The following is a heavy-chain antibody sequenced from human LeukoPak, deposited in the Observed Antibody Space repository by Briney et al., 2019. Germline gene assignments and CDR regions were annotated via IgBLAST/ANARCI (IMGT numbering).Heavy chain of an antibody. CDR2: IIPILGIA. CDR1: GGTFSSYA. J-gene: IGHJ4*02. V-gene: IGHV1-69*04. Sequence: SVKVSCXXSGGTFSSYAISWVRQAPGQGLEWMGRIIPILGIANYAQKFQGRVTITADKSTSTAYMELSSLRSEDTAVYYCARVYYYDSSGYYSFDYWGQGTLVTVSS. CDR3: ARVYYYDSSGYYSFDY. D-gene: IGHD3-22*01.